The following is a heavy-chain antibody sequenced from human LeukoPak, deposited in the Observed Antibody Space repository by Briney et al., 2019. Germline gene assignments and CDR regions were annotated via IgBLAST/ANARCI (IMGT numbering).Heavy chain of an antibody. CDR1: GFTFSSYS. J-gene: IGHJ6*02. D-gene: IGHD2-15*01. CDR3: ARVDIVVVVAATETAKNPYYYGMDV. V-gene: IGHV3-21*01. CDR2: ISSSSSYI. Sequence: GGALRLSCVASGFTFSSYSMNWVRQAPGKGLEWVSSISSSSSYIYYADSVKGRFTISRDNAKNSLYLQMNSLRAEDTAVYYCARVDIVVVVAATETAKNPYYYGMDVWGQGTTVTVSS.